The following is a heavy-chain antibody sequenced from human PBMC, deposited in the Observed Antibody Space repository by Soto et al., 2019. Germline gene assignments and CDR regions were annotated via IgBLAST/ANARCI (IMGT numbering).Heavy chain of an antibody. Sequence: PSQTLSLTCVGSGDTVSSNSVAWNWVRQSPSRGLEWLGRTYYRSRWYSDYAVSVRSPIDINADTSKNQVSLQLNSVTPEDTAVYYCARSEEDSDYYYYGMDVWGQGTTVTVSS. CDR3: ARSEEDSDYYYYGMDV. CDR1: GDTVSSNSVA. CDR2: TYYRSRWYS. V-gene: IGHV6-1*01. D-gene: IGHD2-15*01. J-gene: IGHJ6*02.